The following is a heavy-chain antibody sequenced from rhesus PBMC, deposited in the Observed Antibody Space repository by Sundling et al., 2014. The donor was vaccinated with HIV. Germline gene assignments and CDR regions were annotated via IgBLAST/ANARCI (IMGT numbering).Heavy chain of an antibody. J-gene: IGHJ4*01. Sequence: DVQLVESGGGLVKPGGSLRLSCVASGFTFSNYVMHWVRLTPGKGLEWVSLISESGGIIYYADSVKGRFTISRDNAKNSLFLQMNSLRAEDTAVYYCTRVYYTGSYYYFDYWGQGVLVTVSS. V-gene: IGHV3-100*01. CDR1: GFTFSNYV. CDR2: ISESGGII. CDR3: TRVYYTGSYYYFDY. D-gene: IGHD3-16*01.